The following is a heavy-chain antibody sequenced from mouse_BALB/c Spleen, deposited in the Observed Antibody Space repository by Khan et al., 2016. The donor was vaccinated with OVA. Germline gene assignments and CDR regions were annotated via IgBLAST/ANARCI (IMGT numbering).Heavy chain of an antibody. J-gene: IGHJ4*01. V-gene: IGHV9-3-1*01. CDR2: INTYTGEP. CDR1: GHTFTKYG. Sequence: QIQLVQSGPELKKPGETVKISCKASGHTFTKYGMNWVKQAPGKGLKWMGWINTYTGEPTYADDFNGRFAFSLETSASSAYLQINNHKNEDTATYFCARPPYVSYVLDIWGEGTSVTVSS. CDR3: ARPPYVSYVLDI. D-gene: IGHD1-1*01.